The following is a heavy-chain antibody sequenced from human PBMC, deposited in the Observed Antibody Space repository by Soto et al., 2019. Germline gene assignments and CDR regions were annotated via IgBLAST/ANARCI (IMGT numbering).Heavy chain of an antibody. J-gene: IGHJ3*01. V-gene: IGHV4-34*01. CDR2: INYSGGT. D-gene: IGHD1-26*01. CDR1: GGSLRGYY. CDR3: AKSATVGAANFDV. Sequence: SETLSLTCAVSGGSLRGYYWSWIRQSPGKGLEWIGEINYSGGTNYNPSLKSRVAISVDTSKNQFSLRLISLTAADTAVYYCAKSATVGAANFDVWGQGTMVTVSS.